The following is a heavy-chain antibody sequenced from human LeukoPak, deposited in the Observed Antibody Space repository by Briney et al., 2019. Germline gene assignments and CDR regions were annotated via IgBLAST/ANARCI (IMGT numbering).Heavy chain of an antibody. CDR1: GFTFDDYA. CDR3: AKGGCSSTTCYSNV. CDR2: ISWNSATI. J-gene: IGHJ6*02. Sequence: SLRLSCAASGFTFDDYAMHWVRQAPGKGLEWVSSISWNSATIAYADSVKGRFTISRDNAKNSLYLQMNNLRADDTAFYYCAKGGCSSTTCYSNVWGQGTTVTVSS. V-gene: IGHV3-9*01. D-gene: IGHD2-2*01.